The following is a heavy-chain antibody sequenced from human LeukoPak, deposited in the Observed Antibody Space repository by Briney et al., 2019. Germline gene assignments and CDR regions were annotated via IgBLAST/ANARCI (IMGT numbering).Heavy chain of an antibody. CDR2: INHSGST. CDR1: GDSISSSRYY. J-gene: IGHJ5*02. CDR3: ARGRGDGYNKGNWFDP. Sequence: SETLSLTCTVSGDSISSSRYYWGWIRQPPGKGLEWIGEINHSGSTNYNPSLKSRVTISVDTSKNQFSLKLSSVTAADTAVYYCARGRGDGYNKGNWFDPWGQGTLVTVSS. V-gene: IGHV4-39*07. D-gene: IGHD5-24*01.